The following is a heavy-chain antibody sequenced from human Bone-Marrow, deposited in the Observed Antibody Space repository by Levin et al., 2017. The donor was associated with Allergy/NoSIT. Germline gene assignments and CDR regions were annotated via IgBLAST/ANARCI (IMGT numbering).Heavy chain of an antibody. V-gene: IGHV4-39*01. CDR2: FYYGGST. CDR1: GGSISSGDFY. CDR3: ARTFSSYYDSSIDY. D-gene: IGHD3-22*01. J-gene: IGHJ4*02. Sequence: SETLSLTCTVSGGSISSGDFYWSWIRQPPGKGLEWIGSFYYGGSTYYNPSLKSRVTINVDTSKKKFSLRLSSVTAGDTAVYYCARTFSSYYDSSIDYWGQGILVTVS.